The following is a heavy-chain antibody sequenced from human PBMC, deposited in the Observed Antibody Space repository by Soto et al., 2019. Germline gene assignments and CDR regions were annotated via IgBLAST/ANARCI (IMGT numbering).Heavy chain of an antibody. D-gene: IGHD6-19*01. Sequence: SETLSLTCTVSGGSISSYYWSWIRQPPGKGLEWIGYIYYGGSTNYNPSLKSRVTISVDTSKNQFSLKLSSVTAADTAVFYCARHYSSGSRNWFDPWGQGTLVTVSS. CDR3: ARHYSSGSRNWFDP. CDR2: IYYGGST. V-gene: IGHV4-59*08. CDR1: GGSISSYY. J-gene: IGHJ5*02.